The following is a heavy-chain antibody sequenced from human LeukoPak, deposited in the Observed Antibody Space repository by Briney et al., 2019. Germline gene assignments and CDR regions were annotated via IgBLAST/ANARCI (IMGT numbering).Heavy chain of an antibody. J-gene: IGHJ4*02. CDR3: ARGMRLFDY. V-gene: IGHV4-4*07. CDR2: MYGSGST. Sequence: SETLSLTCTVSGGSISSYYWSWIRQPAGGGLEWIGRMYGSGSTNYNPSLKSRVTMSVDTSKSQFSLKLNSVTAADTAVYYCARGMRLFDYWGQGTLVTVSS. CDR1: GGSISSYY.